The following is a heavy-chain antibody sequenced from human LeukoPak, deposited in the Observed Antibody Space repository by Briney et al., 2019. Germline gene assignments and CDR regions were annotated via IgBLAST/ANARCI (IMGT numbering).Heavy chain of an antibody. CDR1: GGSFSGYY. V-gene: IGHV4-34*01. CDR3: ASLRASDY. CDR2: INHSGST. J-gene: IGHJ4*02. D-gene: IGHD4-17*01. Sequence: SETLSLTCAVYGGSFSGYYRSWIRQPPGKGLEWIGEINHSGSTNYNPSLKSRVTISVDTSKNQFSLKLSSVTAADTAVYYCASLRASDYWGQGTLVTVSS.